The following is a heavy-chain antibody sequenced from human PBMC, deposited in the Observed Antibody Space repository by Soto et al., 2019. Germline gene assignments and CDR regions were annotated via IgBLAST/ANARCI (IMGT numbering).Heavy chain of an antibody. CDR3: ARGPPIAAPYNWFDP. Sequence: SETLSLTCAVSGYSTSSGYYWGWIRQPPGKGLEWIGSIYHSGSTYYNPSLKSRVTISVDTSKNQFSLKLSSVTAADTAVYYCARGPPIAAPYNWFDPWGQGTLVTVSS. J-gene: IGHJ5*02. CDR1: GYSTSSGYY. D-gene: IGHD6-6*01. CDR2: IYHSGST. V-gene: IGHV4-38-2*01.